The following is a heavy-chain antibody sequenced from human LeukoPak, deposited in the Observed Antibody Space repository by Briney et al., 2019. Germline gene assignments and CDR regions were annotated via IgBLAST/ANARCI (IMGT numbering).Heavy chain of an antibody. D-gene: IGHD3-22*01. CDR2: INGDGSST. V-gene: IGHV3-74*01. CDR1: GFTFSTYW. J-gene: IGHJ4*02. CDR3: AKTLYLNYYDTSGYYYYLDY. Sequence: GGSLRLSCTASGFTFSTYWMHWVRQAPGKGLVWVSRINGDGSSTSYADSVKGRFTFSRDNSKNTLYLQMNSLRAEDTAVYYCAKTLYLNYYDTSGYYYYLDYWGQGTLVTVSS.